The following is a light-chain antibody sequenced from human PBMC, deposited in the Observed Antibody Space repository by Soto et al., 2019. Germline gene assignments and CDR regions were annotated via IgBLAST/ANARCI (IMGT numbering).Light chain of an antibody. V-gene: IGLV1-40*01. CDR2: GNN. CDR3: QSYDSSLSGYV. Sequence: QSVLTQPPSGSGAPGQSVTISCTGSSANIGAAYNVDWYQQLPGTAPKLLIYGNNNRPYGVPSRFSGSKSGTSASLAIAGLQAEDEGDYYCQSYDSSLSGYVFGTGTKVTVL. J-gene: IGLJ1*01. CDR1: SANIGAAYN.